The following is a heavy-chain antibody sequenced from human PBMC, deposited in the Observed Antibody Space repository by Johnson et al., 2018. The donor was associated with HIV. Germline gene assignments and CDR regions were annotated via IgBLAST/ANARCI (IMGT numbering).Heavy chain of an antibody. D-gene: IGHD2-8*01. CDR2: ISGSGGST. J-gene: IGHJ3*02. Sequence: VQLVESGGGLVQPGGSLRLSCVASGFTFSSYAMSWVRQAPGKGLGWVSAISGSGGSTYYADSVQGRFTISRDNSKNTLYLQMNSLRAEDTAVYYCASALCTWGAFDIWGQGTMVTVSS. CDR1: GFTFSSYA. V-gene: IGHV3-23*04. CDR3: ASALCTWGAFDI.